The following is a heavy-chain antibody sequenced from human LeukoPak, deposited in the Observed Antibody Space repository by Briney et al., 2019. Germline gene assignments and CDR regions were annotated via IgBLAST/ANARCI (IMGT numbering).Heavy chain of an antibody. Sequence: GGSLRLSCAASGFTFSNYGMTWVRQAPGKGLELVSSISGSAATISYADSVKGRFTISRDNSKNTLYLQMNSLRAEDTAVYYCAKSAVTTWDWGQGTLVTVSS. CDR3: AKSAVTTWD. CDR2: ISGSAATI. J-gene: IGHJ4*02. D-gene: IGHD4-17*01. CDR1: GFTFSNYG. V-gene: IGHV3-23*01.